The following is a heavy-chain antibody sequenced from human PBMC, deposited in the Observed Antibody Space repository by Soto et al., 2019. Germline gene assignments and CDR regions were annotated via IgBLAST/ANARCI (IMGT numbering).Heavy chain of an antibody. CDR2: IYWDDDK. D-gene: IGHD3-3*01. J-gene: IGHJ4*02. Sequence: QITLNESGPTQVKPRQTLTLTCTFSGFSLTTSGVGVGWIRQSPGKAPEWVALIYWDDDKRYSPSLKSRLTITKDTSKNQVVLTMADLDPADTATYYCAHRVLRTVFGFVTTTATYFDFWGQGTPVAVSS. CDR3: AHRVLRTVFGFVTTTATYFDF. V-gene: IGHV2-5*02. CDR1: GFSLTTSGVG.